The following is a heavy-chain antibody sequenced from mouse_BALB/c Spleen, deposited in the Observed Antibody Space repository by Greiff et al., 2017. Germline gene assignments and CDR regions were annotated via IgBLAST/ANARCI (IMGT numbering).Heavy chain of an antibody. Sequence: QVHVKQSGAELVRPGSSVKISCKASGYAFSSYWMNWVKQRPGQGLEWIGQIYPGDGDTNYNGKFKGKATLTADKSSSTAYMQLSSLTSEDSAVYYCTRGYYGSSPDYWGQGTTLTVSS. CDR1: GYAFSSYW. J-gene: IGHJ2*01. CDR2: IYPGDGDT. V-gene: IGHV1-80*01. CDR3: TRGYYGSSPDY. D-gene: IGHD1-1*01.